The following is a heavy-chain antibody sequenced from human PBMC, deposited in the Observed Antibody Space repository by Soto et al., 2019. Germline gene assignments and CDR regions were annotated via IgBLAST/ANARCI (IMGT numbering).Heavy chain of an antibody. CDR3: ATGVATTEWDSFDY. CDR1: GGSISSNY. D-gene: IGHD5-12*01. J-gene: IGHJ4*02. V-gene: IGHV4-59*08. CDR2: VFYSGHS. Sequence: PSETLSLTCTVSGGSISSNYWGWIRQPPGKGLEWIAYVFYSGHSDYNPSLKSRVTISVDTSKNQFSLKMTSVPAADTALYYCATGVATTEWDSFDYWGQGTLVTVSS.